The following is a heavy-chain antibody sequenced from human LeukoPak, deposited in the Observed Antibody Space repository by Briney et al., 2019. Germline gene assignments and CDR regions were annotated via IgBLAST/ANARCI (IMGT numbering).Heavy chain of an antibody. D-gene: IGHD4-17*01. CDR1: GFTFSSYS. Sequence: KPGGSLRLSCAASGFTFSSYSMNWVRQAPGKGLEWVSSISSSSSYIYYADSVKGRFTISRDNAKNSLYLQMNSLRAEDTAVYYCARGPGDYGDYLLFFDYWGQGTLVTVSS. V-gene: IGHV3-21*01. J-gene: IGHJ4*02. CDR3: ARGPGDYGDYLLFFDY. CDR2: ISSSSSYI.